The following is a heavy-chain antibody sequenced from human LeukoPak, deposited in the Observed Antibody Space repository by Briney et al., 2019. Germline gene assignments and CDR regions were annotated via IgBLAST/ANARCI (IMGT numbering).Heavy chain of an antibody. Sequence: GGSLRLSCAASGFTFTTYWMNWVRQAPGKGLEWVSYISSSGSTIYYADSVKGRFTISRDNAKNSLYLQMNSLRAEDTAVYYCARVEASGYDYGAFDYWGQGTLVTVSS. V-gene: IGHV3-48*04. J-gene: IGHJ4*02. D-gene: IGHD5-12*01. CDR2: ISSSGSTI. CDR1: GFTFTTYW. CDR3: ARVEASGYDYGAFDY.